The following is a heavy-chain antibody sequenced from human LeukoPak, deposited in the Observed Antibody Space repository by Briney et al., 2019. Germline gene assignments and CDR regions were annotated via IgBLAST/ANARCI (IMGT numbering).Heavy chain of an antibody. Sequence: PSETLALTCTVSGGSGSSNDYYWGWIRQPPGKGLGWIGSIYYTGSTYYTPSLKSGVTISIDTSKNLFSLNLSSVTAADTAVYYCARHRLEGDTFDIWGQGTMVTVSS. J-gene: IGHJ3*02. CDR2: IYYTGST. CDR3: ARHRLEGDTFDI. V-gene: IGHV4-39*01. CDR1: GGSGSSNDYY. D-gene: IGHD3-3*01.